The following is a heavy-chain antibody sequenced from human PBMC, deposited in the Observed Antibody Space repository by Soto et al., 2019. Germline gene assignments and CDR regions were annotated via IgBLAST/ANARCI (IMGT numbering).Heavy chain of an antibody. Sequence: EVQLVESGGGLVQPGGSLRLSCAGSGFTFSDYYIDWVRQAPGKGLEWVGRSRDKGNSYSTDYAASVQGRFTISRDASKNSLYLQMNSLKTEDTALYYCTRCITGTTCSDYWGQGTLVTVSS. CDR2: SRDKGNSYST. D-gene: IGHD1-7*01. J-gene: IGHJ4*02. CDR3: TRCITGTTCSDY. V-gene: IGHV3-72*01. CDR1: GFTFSDYY.